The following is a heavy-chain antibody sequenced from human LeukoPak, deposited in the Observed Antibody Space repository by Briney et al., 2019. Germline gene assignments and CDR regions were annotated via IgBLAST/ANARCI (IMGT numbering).Heavy chain of an antibody. Sequence: AGSLTLSCAASGWTFSSYGLYWVRQPPCKGLDWVAVIYYDGSNKYYADCVNGRFTISRDNSMNTQYLQMNGLRAEDTAVYYFAQDLGTVTTPFDYWGQGTLVTVSS. CDR2: IYYDGSNK. V-gene: IGHV3-30*18. CDR3: AQDLGTVTTPFDY. CDR1: GWTFSSYG. D-gene: IGHD4-17*01. J-gene: IGHJ4*02.